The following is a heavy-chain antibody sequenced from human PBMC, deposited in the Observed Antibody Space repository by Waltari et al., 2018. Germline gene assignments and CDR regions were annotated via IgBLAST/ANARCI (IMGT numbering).Heavy chain of an antibody. CDR1: GGSISSGGYY. V-gene: IGHV4-31*03. Sequence: QVQLQVSGPGLVKPSQTLSLTCTVSGGSISSGGYYWSWIRQHPGKGLEWIGYIYYSGSTYYNPSLKSRVTISVDTSKNQFSLKLSSVTAADTAVYYCAREKARGNWFDPWGQGTLVTVSS. J-gene: IGHJ5*02. CDR2: IYYSGST. CDR3: AREKARGNWFDP.